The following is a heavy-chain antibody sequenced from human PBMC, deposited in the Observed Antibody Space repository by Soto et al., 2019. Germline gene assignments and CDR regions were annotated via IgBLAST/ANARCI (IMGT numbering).Heavy chain of an antibody. V-gene: IGHV4-59*08. J-gene: IGHJ4*02. CDR3: ARRGYDSSGYYFDY. CDR2: IYYSGST. Sequence: SETLSLTCTVSGGSISSYYWSWIRQPPGKGLEWIGYIYYSGSTNYNPSLKSRVTISVDTPKNQFSLKLSSVTAADTAVYYCARRGYDSSGYYFDYWGQGTLVTVSS. CDR1: GGSISSYY. D-gene: IGHD3-22*01.